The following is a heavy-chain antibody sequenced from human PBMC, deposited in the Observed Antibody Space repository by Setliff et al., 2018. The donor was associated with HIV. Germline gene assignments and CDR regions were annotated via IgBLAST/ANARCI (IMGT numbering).Heavy chain of an antibody. CDR1: GGSLSGYF. Sequence: TSETLSLTCAVYGGSLSGYFWSWIRHFPGKGLEWITEINQSGTSNYKPSLKSRITVSVDLSKNQFSLTLNSVTAADTAIYYSVRRPMIRRKPFDLWGQGTLVTVSS. CDR2: INQSGTS. V-gene: IGHV4-34*10. CDR3: VRRPMIRRKPFDL. J-gene: IGHJ4*02. D-gene: IGHD3-10*01.